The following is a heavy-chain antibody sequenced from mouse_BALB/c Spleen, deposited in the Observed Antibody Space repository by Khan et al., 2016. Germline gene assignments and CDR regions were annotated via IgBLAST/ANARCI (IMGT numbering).Heavy chain of an antibody. CDR3: ARDDQDFDAWFAS. V-gene: IGHV2-9*02. CDR1: GFSLTNYG. J-gene: IGHJ3*01. Sequence: QVRLQQSGPGLVQPSQSLSITCTVSGFSLTNYGVHWIRQPPRKGLDWLGVIWAGGSTDYNSALMSRLSITRDTTQNQVFLKMNSLQTDDTAMYYCARDDQDFDAWFASWGQGTLVTVSA. CDR2: IWAGGST.